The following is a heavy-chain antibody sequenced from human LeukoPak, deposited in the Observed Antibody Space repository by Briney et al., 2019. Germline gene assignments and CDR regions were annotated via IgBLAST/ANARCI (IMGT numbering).Heavy chain of an antibody. CDR1: GGSFSGYY. CDR2: IDQSGTT. D-gene: IGHD3-16*02. Sequence: PSETLSLTCVVYGGSFSGYYWSWIRQPPGKGLEWIGEIDQSGTTNYNPSLKSRVTISIDTSKNQFSLKLSSVTAADTAVYYCARDTITFGGVIAQYYFDYWGQGTLVTVSS. V-gene: IGHV4-34*01. J-gene: IGHJ4*02. CDR3: ARDTITFGGVIAQYYFDY.